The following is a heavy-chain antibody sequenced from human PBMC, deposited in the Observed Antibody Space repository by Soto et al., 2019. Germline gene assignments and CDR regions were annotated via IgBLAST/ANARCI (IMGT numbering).Heavy chain of an antibody. CDR2: IYHSGST. Sequence: ETLSLTCTVSGGSISSSNWWSWVRQPPGKGLEWIGEIYHSGSTNYNPSLKSRVTISVDKSKNQFSLKLSSVTAADTAVYYCARGQDILTGYPNYYYYGMDVWGQGTTVTVSS. CDR1: GGSISSSNW. V-gene: IGHV4-4*02. CDR3: ARGQDILTGYPNYYYYGMDV. J-gene: IGHJ6*02. D-gene: IGHD3-9*01.